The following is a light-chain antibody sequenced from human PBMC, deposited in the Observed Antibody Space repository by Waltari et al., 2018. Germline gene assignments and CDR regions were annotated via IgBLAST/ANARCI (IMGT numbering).Light chain of an antibody. CDR1: QSVSTK. J-gene: IGKJ2*01. Sequence: EIVMTQSPATLSVSPGERATLSCRAGQSVSTKLAWYQQKPGQSPRLLIYGASTRATGVPARFSGSASGTEFTLTISSLQSEDFAVYDCQQYNDWLQYTFGQGTKLEIK. CDR3: QQYNDWLQYT. CDR2: GAS. V-gene: IGKV3-15*01.